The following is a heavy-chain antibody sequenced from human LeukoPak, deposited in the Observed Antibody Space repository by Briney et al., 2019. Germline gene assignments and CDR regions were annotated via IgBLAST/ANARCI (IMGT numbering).Heavy chain of an antibody. CDR2: IYYSGST. CDR1: GGSISSSSYY. D-gene: IGHD2-15*01. Sequence: SETLSLTCTVSGGSISSSSYYWGWVRQPPGKGLEWIGSIYYSGSTYYNPSLKSRVTISVDTSKNQFSLKLSSVTAADTAVYYCARHRCSGGSCYPMNWFDPWGQGTLVTVSS. V-gene: IGHV4-39*01. J-gene: IGHJ5*02. CDR3: ARHRCSGGSCYPMNWFDP.